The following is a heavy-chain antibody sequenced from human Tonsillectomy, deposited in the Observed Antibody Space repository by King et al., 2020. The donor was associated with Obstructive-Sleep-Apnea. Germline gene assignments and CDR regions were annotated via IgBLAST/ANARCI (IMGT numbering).Heavy chain of an antibody. D-gene: IGHD2-2*01. Sequence: VQLVESGGGLVQPGGSLKLSCAASGFTFSGSAMHWVRQASGTGLEWVGRIRSKANSYATAYAASGKGRFTISRDDSKNTAYLQMNSLKTEYTAVYYCTRHLEYGMVVVEGPDYWGQGTLVTVSS. CDR3: TRHLEYGMVVVEGPDY. J-gene: IGHJ4*02. V-gene: IGHV3-73*02. CDR2: IRSKANSYAT. CDR1: GFTFSGSA.